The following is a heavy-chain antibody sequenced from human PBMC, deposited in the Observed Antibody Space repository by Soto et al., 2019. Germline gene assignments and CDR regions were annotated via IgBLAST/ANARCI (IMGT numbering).Heavy chain of an antibody. CDR1: GYSFTSYW. CDR3: ARRDTAMVETYDAFDI. J-gene: IGHJ3*02. Sequence: GESLKISCKGSGYSFTSYWIGWVRQMPGKGLEWMGIIYPGDSDTRYSPSFQGQVTISADKSISTAYLQWSSLKASDTAMYYCARRDTAMVETYDAFDIWGQGTMVTVSS. D-gene: IGHD5-18*01. CDR2: IYPGDSDT. V-gene: IGHV5-51*01.